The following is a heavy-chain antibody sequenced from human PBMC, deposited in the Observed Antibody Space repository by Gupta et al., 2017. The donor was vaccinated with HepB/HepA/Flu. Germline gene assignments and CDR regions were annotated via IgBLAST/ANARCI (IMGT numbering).Heavy chain of an antibody. V-gene: IGHV3-30-3*01. D-gene: IGHD4-23*01. Sequence: HVPLVESRGRVVQPGRSLRLSCASSGFTFRSYAMHWVSQAPGKGLEWGAVISYDGSNKYDADSVKGRFTISSDNSKNTLYLQMNSLRAEDTAVYYCARTHDYGCNSYYYGMDVWGQGTTVTVSS. CDR3: ARTHDYGCNSYYYGMDV. CDR1: GFTFRSYA. CDR2: ISYDGSNK. J-gene: IGHJ6*02.